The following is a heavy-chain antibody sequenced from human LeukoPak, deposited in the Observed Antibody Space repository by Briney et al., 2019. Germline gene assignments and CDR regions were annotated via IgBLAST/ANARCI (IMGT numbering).Heavy chain of an antibody. CDR2: IYYSGST. CDR3: ARGEMDIVVVPAAKGGFDY. J-gene: IGHJ4*02. D-gene: IGHD2-2*03. V-gene: IGHV4-59*12. CDR1: GGSISSYY. Sequence: KPSETLSLTCTVSGGSISSYYWSWIRQPPGKGLEWIGYIYYSGSTNYNPSLKSRVTISVDTSKNQFSLKLSSVTAADTAVYYCARGEMDIVVVPAAKGGFDYWGQGTLDTVSS.